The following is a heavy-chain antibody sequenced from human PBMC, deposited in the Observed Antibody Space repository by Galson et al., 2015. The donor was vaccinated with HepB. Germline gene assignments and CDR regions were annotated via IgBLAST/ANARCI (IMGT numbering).Heavy chain of an antibody. CDR3: ARRSIVVPAGGAFDI. D-gene: IGHD2-15*01. J-gene: IGHJ3*02. V-gene: IGHV5-51*01. CDR1: GYSFTSYW. CDR2: IYPGDSDT. Sequence: QSGAEVKKPGESLRISCKGSGYSFTSYWIGWVRQMPGKGLEWMGIIYPGDSDTRYSPSFQGQVTISADKSISTAYLQWSSLKASDTAMYYCARRSIVVPAGGAFDIWGQGTMVTVSS.